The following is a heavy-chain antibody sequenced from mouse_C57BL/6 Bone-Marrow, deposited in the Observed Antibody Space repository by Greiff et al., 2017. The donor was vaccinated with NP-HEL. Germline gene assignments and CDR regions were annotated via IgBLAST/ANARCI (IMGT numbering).Heavy chain of an antibody. Sequence: QVQLQQSGAELVKPGASVKLSCKASGYTFTSYWMHWVKQRPGRGLEWIGRIDPNSGGTKYNEKFKSKATLTVDKPSSTAYMQLSSLTSEDSAVYYCAREDSNYVKGYYAMDYWGQGTSVTVSS. D-gene: IGHD2-5*01. J-gene: IGHJ4*01. CDR2: IDPNSGGT. CDR1: GYTFTSYW. V-gene: IGHV1-72*01. CDR3: AREDSNYVKGYYAMDY.